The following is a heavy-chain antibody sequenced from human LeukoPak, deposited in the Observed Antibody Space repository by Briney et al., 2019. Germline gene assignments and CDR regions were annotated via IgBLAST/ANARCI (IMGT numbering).Heavy chain of an antibody. Sequence: ASVTVSCKASGYTFTDYYIHWVRQAPGQGLERMGWINPNSGGTNSAQKFQGRVTMTRDTSISTAYMELSSLRSDVTAVYYCAVLEQLTDYWGQGTLVTVSS. CDR1: GYTFTDYY. CDR3: AVLEQLTDY. J-gene: IGHJ4*02. V-gene: IGHV1-2*02. CDR2: INPNSGGT. D-gene: IGHD1-1*01.